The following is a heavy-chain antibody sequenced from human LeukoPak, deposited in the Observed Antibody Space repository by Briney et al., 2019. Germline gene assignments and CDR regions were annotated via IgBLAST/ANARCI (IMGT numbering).Heavy chain of an antibody. J-gene: IGHJ3*02. CDR1: GGSISSSSYY. V-gene: IGHV4-61*05. D-gene: IGHD3-10*01. Sequence: SETLSLTCTVSGGSISSSSYYWGWIRQPPGKGLEWIGYIYYSGSTNYNPSLKSRVTISVDTSKNQFSLKLSSVTAADTAVYYCARTVPSSDAFDIWGQGTMVTVSS. CDR2: IYYSGST. CDR3: ARTVPSSDAFDI.